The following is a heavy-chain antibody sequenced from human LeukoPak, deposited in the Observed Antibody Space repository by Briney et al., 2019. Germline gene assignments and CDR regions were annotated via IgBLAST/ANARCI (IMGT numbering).Heavy chain of an antibody. D-gene: IGHD6-19*01. Sequence: GGSLRLSCAASGFTFSKYWMLWVRQAPGKGLESVSRINTDGTVTTYADSVKGRFTVSRDNADNTMFLQMNSVRAEDTAVYYCATKQWLAPPPDSWGQGTPVTVSS. CDR1: GFTFSKYW. CDR2: INTDGTVT. V-gene: IGHV3-74*01. J-gene: IGHJ4*02. CDR3: ATKQWLAPPPDS.